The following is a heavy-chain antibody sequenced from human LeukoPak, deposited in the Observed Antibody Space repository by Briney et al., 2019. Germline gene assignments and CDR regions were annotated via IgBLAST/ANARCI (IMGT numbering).Heavy chain of an antibody. CDR1: GFTVSSNY. J-gene: IGHJ3*02. CDR3: AKADIVGALAQAFDI. Sequence: PGGSLRLSCAASGFTVSSNYMSWVRQAPGKGLEWVSIIYSGGSTYYADSVKGRFTISRDNSKNTLYLQMNSLRAEDTAVYYCAKADIVGALAQAFDIWGQGTMVTVSS. V-gene: IGHV3-53*01. CDR2: IYSGGST. D-gene: IGHD1-26*01.